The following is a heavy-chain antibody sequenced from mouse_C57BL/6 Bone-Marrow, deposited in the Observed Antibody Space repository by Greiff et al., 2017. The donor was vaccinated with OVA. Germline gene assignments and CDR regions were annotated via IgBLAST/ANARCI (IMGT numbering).Heavy chain of an antibody. CDR3: ARHELFYYAMDY. J-gene: IGHJ4*01. V-gene: IGHV5-12*01. Sequence: EVKLMESGGGLVQPGGSLKLSCAASGFTFSDYYMYWVRQTPEKRLEWVAYISNGGGSTYYPDTVKGRFTISRDNAKNTLYLQMSRLQSEDTAMYYCARHELFYYAMDYWGQGTSVTVAS. CDR2: ISNGGGST. CDR1: GFTFSDYY.